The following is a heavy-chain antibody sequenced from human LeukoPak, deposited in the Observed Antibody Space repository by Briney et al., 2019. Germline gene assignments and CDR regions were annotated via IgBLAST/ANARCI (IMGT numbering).Heavy chain of an antibody. V-gene: IGHV4-39*01. CDR3: ARHAIYSGYDFLDY. CDR1: GGSISSYY. Sequence: SETLSLTCTVSGGSISSYYWSWIRQPPGKGLEWIGSIYYSGSTYYNPSLKSRVTISVDTSKNQFSLKLSSVTAADTAVYYCARHAIYSGYDFLDYWGQGTLVTVSS. CDR2: IYYSGST. D-gene: IGHD5-12*01. J-gene: IGHJ4*02.